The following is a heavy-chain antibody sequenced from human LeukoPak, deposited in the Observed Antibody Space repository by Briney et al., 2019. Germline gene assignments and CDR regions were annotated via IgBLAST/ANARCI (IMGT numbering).Heavy chain of an antibody. J-gene: IGHJ3*02. CDR1: GFSFSSYG. D-gene: IGHD3-10*01. Sequence: GGSLRLSCAASGFSFSSYGMHWVRQAPGKGLEWVAVIWYDGSKKYYADSVKGRFIISRDNSRNTLYLQMSSLRADDTAVYYCAKRGSAERAFDIWGLGTMVTVSS. CDR3: AKRGSAERAFDI. CDR2: IWYDGSKK. V-gene: IGHV3-33*06.